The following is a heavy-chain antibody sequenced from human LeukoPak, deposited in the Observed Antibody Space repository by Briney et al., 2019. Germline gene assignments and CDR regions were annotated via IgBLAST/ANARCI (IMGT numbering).Heavy chain of an antibody. Sequence: GGSLRLSCVASGFTFSSYSMTWVRQAPGKGLEWVSVIYSGGSTYYADSVKGRFTISRDNSKNTLYLQMNSLRAEDTAVYYCARDGIDDFWSGYYGEGYFDYWGQGTLVTVSS. V-gene: IGHV3-66*01. CDR1: GFTFSSYS. J-gene: IGHJ4*02. D-gene: IGHD3-3*01. CDR2: IYSGGST. CDR3: ARDGIDDFWSGYYGEGYFDY.